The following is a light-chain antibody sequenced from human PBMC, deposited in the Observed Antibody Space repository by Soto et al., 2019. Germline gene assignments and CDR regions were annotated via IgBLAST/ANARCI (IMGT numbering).Light chain of an antibody. V-gene: IGLV2-14*01. CDR3: SSYKTRHTLYV. CDR2: EVN. CDR1: SSDVDGYNF. Sequence: QSVLTQPASVSGSPGQSITISCTEASSDVDGYNFVSWYQHHPGKTPKLIIYEVNNRPSRISNRFSGSQSGNTASLTNSGRQGEEGADYLCSSYKTRHTLYVFGTGTKVTVL. J-gene: IGLJ1*01.